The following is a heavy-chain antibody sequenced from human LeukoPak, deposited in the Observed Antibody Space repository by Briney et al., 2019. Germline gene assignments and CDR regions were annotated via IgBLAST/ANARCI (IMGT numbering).Heavy chain of an antibody. CDR1: GGTFNTYA. CDR2: IIPIFGTA. CDR3: ARNGYNYAFDI. D-gene: IGHD5-24*01. J-gene: IGHJ3*02. V-gene: IGHV1-69*13. Sequence: VASVKVSCKASGGTFNTYAISWVRQAPGQGLEWMGGIIPIFGTANYAQKFQGRVTITADESTSTAYMELSSLRSEDTAVYYCARNGYNYAFDIWGQGTMVTVSS.